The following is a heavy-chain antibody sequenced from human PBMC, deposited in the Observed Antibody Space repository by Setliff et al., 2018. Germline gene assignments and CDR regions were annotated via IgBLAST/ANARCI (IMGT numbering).Heavy chain of an antibody. CDR1: GGSISSSSYY. D-gene: IGHD2-2*01. Sequence: SETLSLTCTVSGGSISSSSYYWGWLRQPPGKGLEWIGSIYYSGSTYSNPSLKSRLTISVDTSKNQFSLQLSSVTAADTAVYYCARGVYCSSTSCSPGLNWFDPWGQGTLVTVSS. J-gene: IGHJ5*02. CDR2: IYYSGST. V-gene: IGHV4-39*07. CDR3: ARGVYCSSTSCSPGLNWFDP.